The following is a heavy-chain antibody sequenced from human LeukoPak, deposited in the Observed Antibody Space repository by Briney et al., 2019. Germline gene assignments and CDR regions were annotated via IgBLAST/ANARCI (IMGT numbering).Heavy chain of an antibody. V-gene: IGHV4-4*07. Sequence: SETLSLTCTVSSGSIGNYYWSWIRQSAGKGLEWIGRISSSGSTNYNPSLKSRVTMSVDTSKNRFSLNLTSVTAADTAVYYCARGDFWSGYWGPDPWGQGTLVTVSS. CDR2: ISSSGST. CDR1: SGSIGNYY. J-gene: IGHJ5*02. CDR3: ARGDFWSGYWGPDP. D-gene: IGHD3-3*01.